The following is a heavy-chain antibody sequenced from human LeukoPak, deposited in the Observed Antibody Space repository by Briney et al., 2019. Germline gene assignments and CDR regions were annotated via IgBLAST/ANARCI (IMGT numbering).Heavy chain of an antibody. V-gene: IGHV4-34*01. CDR2: INHSGST. CDR3: AREAGSSWSRGLDI. Sequence: SETLSLTCAVYGGSFSGYYWSWIRQPPGKGLEWIGEINHSGSTNYNPSLKSRVTISVDTSKNQFSLKLSSVTAADTAVYYCAREAGSSWSRGLDIWGQGTVVTVSS. D-gene: IGHD6-13*01. J-gene: IGHJ3*02. CDR1: GGSFSGYY.